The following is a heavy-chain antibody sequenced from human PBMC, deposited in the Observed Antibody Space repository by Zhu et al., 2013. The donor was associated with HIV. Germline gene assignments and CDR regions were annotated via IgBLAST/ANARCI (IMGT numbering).Heavy chain of an antibody. CDR1: GYTFTNYD. CDR3: ARDPDGVLDFDY. J-gene: IGHJ4*02. Sequence: QVQLVQSGGEVKKPGASVKVSCKASGYTFTNYDFSWVRQAPGQGPEWLGWVSGSNGHTNYAQKFRDRVTMTTDTSTNTAYMELGSLISDDTAVYYCARDPDGVLDFDYWGQGTLVTVSS. CDR2: VSGSNGHT. V-gene: IGHV1-18*01. D-gene: IGHD3-3*01.